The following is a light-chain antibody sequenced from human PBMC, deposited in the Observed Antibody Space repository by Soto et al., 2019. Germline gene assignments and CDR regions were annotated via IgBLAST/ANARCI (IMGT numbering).Light chain of an antibody. CDR2: LGS. Sequence: DIVMTQSPLSLPVTPGEPASISCRSSQSLLNSNGYNYLDWYLQKPGQSPQLLIYLGSNRASGVPDRFSGSGSGTDFTLKIRRLDAADAGVYPCMQALTAPPTFGQGTNVDIK. V-gene: IGKV2-28*01. CDR1: QSLLNSNGYNY. CDR3: MQALTAPPT. J-gene: IGKJ1*01.